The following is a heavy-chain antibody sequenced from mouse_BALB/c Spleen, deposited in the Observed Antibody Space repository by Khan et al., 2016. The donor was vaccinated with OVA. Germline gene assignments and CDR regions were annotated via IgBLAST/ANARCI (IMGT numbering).Heavy chain of an antibody. J-gene: IGHJ2*01. CDR3: TRWVQGFDY. Sequence: GQLQQPGTVLARPGASVKMSCKASGYSFITYWMHWVKQRPGKGLEWIGAIYLGNSDTSYNQKFKGKAKLTAVTSASTAYMELSSLTNEYSAVYYCTRWVQGFDYWGQGTTVTVSS. CDR1: GYSFITYW. V-gene: IGHV1-5*01. CDR2: IYLGNSDT.